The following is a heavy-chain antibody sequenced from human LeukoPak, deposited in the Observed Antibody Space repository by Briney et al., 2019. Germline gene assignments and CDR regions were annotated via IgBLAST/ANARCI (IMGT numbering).Heavy chain of an antibody. CDR1: GFTFSSYA. D-gene: IGHD6-19*01. CDR2: ISYDGSNK. J-gene: IGHJ4*02. V-gene: IGHV3-30-3*01. Sequence: GRSLRLSCAASGFTFSSYAMHWVRQAPGKGLEWVAVISYDGSNKYYAGSVKGRFTISRDNSKNTLYLQMNSLRAGDTAVYYCARDRGSSGWSVDYWGQGTLVTVSS. CDR3: ARDRGSSGWSVDY.